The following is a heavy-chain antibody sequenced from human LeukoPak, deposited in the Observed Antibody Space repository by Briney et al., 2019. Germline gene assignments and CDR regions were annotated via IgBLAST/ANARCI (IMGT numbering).Heavy chain of an antibody. CDR2: INHSGST. CDR1: GGSFSGYY. Sequence: SETLSLTCAVYGGSFSGYYWSWIRQPPGKGLEWIGEINHSGSTNYNPSLKSRVTISVDTSKNQFSLKLSSVTAADTAVYYCARAAELGRRHDAFDIWGQGTMVTVSS. CDR3: ARAAELGRRHDAFDI. V-gene: IGHV4-34*01. D-gene: IGHD1-14*01. J-gene: IGHJ3*02.